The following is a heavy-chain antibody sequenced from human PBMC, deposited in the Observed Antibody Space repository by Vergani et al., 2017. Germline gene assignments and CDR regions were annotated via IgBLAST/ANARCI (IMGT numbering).Heavy chain of an antibody. V-gene: IGHV4-34*01. CDR2: INHSGST. D-gene: IGHD3-22*01. Sequence: QVQLQQWGAGLLKPSETLSLTCAVYGGSFSGYYWSWIRQPPGKGLEWIGEINHSGSTNYNPSLKSRVTISVDTSKNRFSLKLSSVTAADTAVYYCARWTEDYDSSGWEIWGQGTMVTVSS. J-gene: IGHJ3*02. CDR1: GGSFSGYY. CDR3: ARWTEDYDSSGWEI.